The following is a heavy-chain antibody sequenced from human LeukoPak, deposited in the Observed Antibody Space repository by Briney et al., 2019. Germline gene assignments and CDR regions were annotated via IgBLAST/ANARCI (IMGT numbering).Heavy chain of an antibody. CDR1: GYTFTSYG. Sequence: ASVKVSCKASGYTFTSYGISWVRQAPGQGLEWMGWISAYNGNTNYAQKLQGRVTMTTDTSASTAYMELSSLRSEDTAVYYCATTLGGAAGNYYYYGMDVWGQGTTVTVSS. J-gene: IGHJ6*02. V-gene: IGHV1-18*01. CDR2: ISAYNGNT. CDR3: ATTLGGAAGNYYYYGMDV. D-gene: IGHD6-13*01.